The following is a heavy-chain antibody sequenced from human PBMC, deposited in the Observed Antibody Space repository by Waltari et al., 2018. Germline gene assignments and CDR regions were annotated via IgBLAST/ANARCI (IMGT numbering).Heavy chain of an antibody. J-gene: IGHJ1*01. D-gene: IGHD3-10*01. CDR3: ARSAAIVVRGRYFQY. V-gene: IGHV4-34*02. CDR1: GGSSFSASY. Sequence: QVQLQQWGAGLLKPSETLSLSCAVHGGSSFSASYRNWVRQVPGKGLEWIGEINERGLTNYNPSLKSRVTMSVDTSRNQFSLTLTSVTAADTALYYCARSAAIVVRGRYFQYWGQGTLVTVSS. CDR2: INERGLT.